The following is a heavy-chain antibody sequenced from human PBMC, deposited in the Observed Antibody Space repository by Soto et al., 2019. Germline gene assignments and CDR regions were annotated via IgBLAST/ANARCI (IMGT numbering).Heavy chain of an antibody. CDR2: ISASGGSTV. V-gene: IGHV3-11*04. Sequence: GGSQSLSCAASGLPLSNYAMSWVRQAPGKGLEWVSIISASGGSTVYHADSVEGRLTISRDNAKNSLFLQMNSLRAEDTALYYCAREGSYDTMDYWGLGTLVTVSS. CDR3: AREGSYDTMDY. D-gene: IGHD3-22*01. CDR1: GLPLSNYA. J-gene: IGHJ4*02.